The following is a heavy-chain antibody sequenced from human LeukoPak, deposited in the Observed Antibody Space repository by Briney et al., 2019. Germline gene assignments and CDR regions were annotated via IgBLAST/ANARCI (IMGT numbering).Heavy chain of an antibody. D-gene: IGHD2-15*01. V-gene: IGHV3-21*01. J-gene: IGHJ6*02. CDR2: ISSSSSYI. Sequence: GGSLRLSCAASGFTFSSYSMNWVRQAPGKGLEWVSSISSSSSYIYYADSVKGRFTISRDNAKNSLYLQMNSLRAEDTAVYYCARDGGGGSCSGGSCRPATYYYGMDVWGQGTTVTVSS. CDR3: ARDGGGGSCSGGSCRPATYYYGMDV. CDR1: GFTFSSYS.